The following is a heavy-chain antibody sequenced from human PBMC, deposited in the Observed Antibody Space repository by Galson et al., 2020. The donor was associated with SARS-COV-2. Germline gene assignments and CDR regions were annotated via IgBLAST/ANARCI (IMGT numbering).Heavy chain of an antibody. D-gene: IGHD3-16*01. CDR1: GYSFTSYW. J-gene: IGHJ6*02. CDR3: ARHVSLTHYYYYGMDV. V-gene: IGHV5-51*01. CDR2: IYPGDSDT. Sequence: GESLKISCKGSGYSFTSYWIGWVRQMPGKGLEWMGIIYPGDSDTRYSPSFQGQVTISADKSISTAYLQWSSLKASDTAMYYCARHVSLTHYYYYGMDVWGQGTTVTVSS.